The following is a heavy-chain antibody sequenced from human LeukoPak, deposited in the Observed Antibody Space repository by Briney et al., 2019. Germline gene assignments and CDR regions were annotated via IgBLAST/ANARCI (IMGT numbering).Heavy chain of an antibody. CDR2: ISTYNGDT. J-gene: IGHJ4*02. D-gene: IGHD6-25*01. V-gene: IGHV1-18*01. Sequence: ASVKVSCKASGYTFNTYGISWVRQAPGQGLEWMGWISTYNGDTSYVQNLQGRVTMTTDTSTSTAYMELMSLRSDDTAVYYCLRDAQRPRLTPDYWGQGTLVTVSS. CDR3: LRDAQRPRLTPDY. CDR1: GYTFNTYG.